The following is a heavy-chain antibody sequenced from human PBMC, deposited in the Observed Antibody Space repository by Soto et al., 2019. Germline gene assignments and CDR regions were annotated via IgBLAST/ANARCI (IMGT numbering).Heavy chain of an antibody. V-gene: IGHV4-31*03. CDR2: IYYSGST. CDR1: CGSTSSGGYY. J-gene: IGHJ5*02. Sequence: PSETLSLTCTVSCGSTSSGGYYLSCIRQHPGKGLEWMGYIYYSGSTYYNPSLKSRVTISVDTSKNQLSLKLNSVTAADTAVYYCARGRTWFEPWGQGTLFTVSS. CDR3: ARGRTWFEP.